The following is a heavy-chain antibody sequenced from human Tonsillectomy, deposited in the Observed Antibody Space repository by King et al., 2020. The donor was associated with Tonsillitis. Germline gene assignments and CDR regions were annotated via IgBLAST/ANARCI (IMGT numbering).Heavy chain of an antibody. D-gene: IGHD4-11*01. CDR1: GFTFDDYA. CDR2: INGDGGST. J-gene: IGHJ3*02. CDR3: AKDLLPHRRDYPIGNAFDI. Sequence: VQLVESGGGAVQPGGSLRLSCAVSGFTFDDYAMHWVRQAPGKGLQWVSLINGDGGSTFYAGSVKGRFIISRDNSKNSLYLQMNSLRTEDTALYYCAKDLLPHRRDYPIGNAFDIWGQGTMVTVSS. V-gene: IGHV3-43*02.